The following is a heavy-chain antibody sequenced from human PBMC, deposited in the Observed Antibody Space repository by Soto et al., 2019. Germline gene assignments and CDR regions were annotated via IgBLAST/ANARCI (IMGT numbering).Heavy chain of an antibody. CDR3: AKGVRGSSGWSFDY. D-gene: IGHD6-19*01. CDR2: ISGSGGTT. V-gene: IGHV3-23*01. J-gene: IGHJ4*02. CDR1: GFTFRSCA. Sequence: GGSLRLSCAASGFTFRSCAMHWVRQAPGRGLEWISIISGSGGTTYYADSVKGRFTISRDNSKNTLHLQMNSLRAEDTAVYYCAKGVRGSSGWSFDYWGQGTLVTVSS.